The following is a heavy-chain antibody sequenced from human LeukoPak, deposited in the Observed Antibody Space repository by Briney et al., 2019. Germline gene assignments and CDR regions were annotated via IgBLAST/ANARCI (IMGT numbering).Heavy chain of an antibody. CDR3: ARALGGGASEYYFDY. D-gene: IGHD3-10*01. CDR2: IIPIFGTA. J-gene: IGHJ4*02. Sequence: GASVKVSCTASGGTFSSYAISWVRQAPGQGLEWMGRIIPIFGTANYAQKFQGRVTITTDESTSTAYMELSSLRSEDTAVYYCARALGGGASEYYFDYWGQGTLVTVSS. V-gene: IGHV1-69*05. CDR1: GGTFSSYA.